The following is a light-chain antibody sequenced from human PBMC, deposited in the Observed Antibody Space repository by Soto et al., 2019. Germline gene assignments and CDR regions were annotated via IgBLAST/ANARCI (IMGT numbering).Light chain of an antibody. V-gene: IGKV1-5*01. CDR2: DAS. J-gene: IGKJ1*01. Sequence: DIQMTQSPPPLPASTGDRVTITCRASQDLSRWLAWYQQKPGKAPVLLIYDASTLQGGVPSRCIGSRSGTKCTLTIASLQPDDVATYYCQQYETFSGTFGPGTKVDIK. CDR1: QDLSRW. CDR3: QQYETFSGT.